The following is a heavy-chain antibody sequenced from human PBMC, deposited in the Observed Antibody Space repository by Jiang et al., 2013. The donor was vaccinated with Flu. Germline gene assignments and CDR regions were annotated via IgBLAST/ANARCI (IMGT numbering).Heavy chain of an antibody. CDR3: ARNYDSLSPHYPPSFDI. CDR1: GFSLSTRGMC. Sequence: KPTQTLTLTCSFSGFSLSTRGMCVSWVRQPPGKALEWLALIDWADDKHYNTSLKTRLSISKDTSKNQVVLTMTNMDPVDTATYFCARNYDSLSPHYPPSFDIWGQGTMVTVSS. J-gene: IGHJ3*02. D-gene: IGHD3-3*01. CDR2: IDWADDK. V-gene: IGHV2-70*19.